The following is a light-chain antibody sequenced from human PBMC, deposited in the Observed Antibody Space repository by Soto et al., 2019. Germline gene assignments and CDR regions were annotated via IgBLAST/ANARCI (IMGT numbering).Light chain of an antibody. CDR2: DAS. V-gene: IGKV1-33*01. J-gene: IGKJ5*01. CDR1: QDISDV. Sequence: DIQMTQSPSALSASVVDRVTITCEASQDISDVLNWYQQQPGKAPKVLIYDASKLQTGGPSRFSGRGSGKDFTFTISSLQPDDSGTYYCQQLYDLPITFGQGTRLEIK. CDR3: QQLYDLPIT.